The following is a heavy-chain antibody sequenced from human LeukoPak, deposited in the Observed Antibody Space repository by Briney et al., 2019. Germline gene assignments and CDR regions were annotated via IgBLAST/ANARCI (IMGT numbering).Heavy chain of an antibody. CDR3: ARVPFIAAAGTFPSYYYGMDV. CDR2: ISAYNGNT. D-gene: IGHD6-13*01. V-gene: IGHV1-18*01. CDR1: GYTFTSYG. Sequence: VASVKVSCKASGYTFTSYGISWVRQAPGQGLEWMGWISAYNGNTNYAQKLQGRVTMTTDTSTSTAYMELRSLRSDDTAVYYCARVPFIAAAGTFPSYYYGMDVWGQGTTVTVSS. J-gene: IGHJ6*02.